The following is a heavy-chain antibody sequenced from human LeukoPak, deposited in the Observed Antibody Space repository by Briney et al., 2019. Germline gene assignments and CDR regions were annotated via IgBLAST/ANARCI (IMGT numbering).Heavy chain of an antibody. CDR1: GDSVSGISFY. J-gene: IGHJ4*02. D-gene: IGHD3-22*01. V-gene: IGHV4-61*01. Sequence: PSETLSLTCTVSGDSVSGISFYWSWIRQPQGQGLQYIAYIQHSGSTNYNPSLKSRVTISVDTSKNQFSLKLSSVTAADTAVYYCARYYDRSGYWSTPHFDYWGQGTLVTVSS. CDR2: IQHSGST. CDR3: ARYYDRSGYWSTPHFDY.